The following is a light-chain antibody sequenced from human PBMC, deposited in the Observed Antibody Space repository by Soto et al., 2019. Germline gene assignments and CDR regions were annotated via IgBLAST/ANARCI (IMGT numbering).Light chain of an antibody. J-gene: IGKJ2*01. CDR1: QSVSGSS. CDR2: GAS. Sequence: EIVLTQSPGTLSLSPGERATLSCRASQSVSGSSLAWYQLKPGQAPRLLISGASSRATGVPDRFSGSESGIDFTFIISRLEPEDFGMYYCHQYGSFPHTFGQGTELETK. V-gene: IGKV3-20*01. CDR3: HQYGSFPHT.